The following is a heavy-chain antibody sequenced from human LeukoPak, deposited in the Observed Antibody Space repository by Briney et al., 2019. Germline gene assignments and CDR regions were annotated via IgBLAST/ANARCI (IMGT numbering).Heavy chain of an antibody. Sequence: GRSLRLSCAATGFTFSNNAMHWVRQAPGKGLEWVAVISYDGSNQRYADSVKGRFTISRDNSENTQFLQMNSLRPEDTAVYYCARDGAARLLRYYYYMDVWGKGTTVTVSS. D-gene: IGHD6-6*01. V-gene: IGHV3-30*04. CDR1: GFTFSNNA. J-gene: IGHJ6*03. CDR2: ISYDGSNQ. CDR3: ARDGAARLLRYYYYMDV.